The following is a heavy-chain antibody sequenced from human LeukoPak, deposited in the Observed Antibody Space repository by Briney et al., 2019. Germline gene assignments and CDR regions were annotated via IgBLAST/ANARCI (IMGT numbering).Heavy chain of an antibody. V-gene: IGHV3-23*01. CDR2: ISGSGGST. D-gene: IGHD5-24*01. CDR1: GFTFSSYA. CDR3: AKGMATGKQYYSYYYGMDV. Sequence: GGSLRLSCAASGFTFSSYAMSWVRQAPGKGLEWVSAISGSGGSTYYADSVKGRFTISRDNSKNTLYLQMNSLRAEDTAVHYCAKGMATGKQYYSYYYGMDVWGQGTTVTVSS. J-gene: IGHJ6*02.